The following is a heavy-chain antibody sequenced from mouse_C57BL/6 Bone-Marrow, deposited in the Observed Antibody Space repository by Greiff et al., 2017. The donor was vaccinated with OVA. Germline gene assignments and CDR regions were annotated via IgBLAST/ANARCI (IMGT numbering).Heavy chain of an antibody. V-gene: IGHV5-17*01. CDR3: ARGTTAFDY. CDR2: ISSGSSNI. J-gene: IGHJ2*01. Sequence: EVKLVESGGGLVKPGGSLKLSCAASGFTFSDYGMHWVSQAPEKGLEWVAYISSGSSNIHYADTVKGRFTLSRDNAKNTLFLQMTSLRSGVTAMYDCARGTTAFDYWGQGTTLTVSS. CDR1: GFTFSDYG. D-gene: IGHD1-2*01.